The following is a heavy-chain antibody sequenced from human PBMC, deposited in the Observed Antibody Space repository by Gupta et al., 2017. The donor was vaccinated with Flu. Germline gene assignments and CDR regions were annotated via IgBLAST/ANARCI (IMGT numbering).Heavy chain of an antibody. J-gene: IGHJ4*02. CDR3: VVWFGELARHLEV. D-gene: IGHD3-10*01. V-gene: IGHV1-8*01. Sequence: VRQATGQGLEWVGWVAPSNGDTGYAGNFQERVNMTWDPSIKTAFMEVTSLRSEDTAVYYCVVWFGELARHLEVWGQGSLVTVSA. CDR2: VAPSNGDT.